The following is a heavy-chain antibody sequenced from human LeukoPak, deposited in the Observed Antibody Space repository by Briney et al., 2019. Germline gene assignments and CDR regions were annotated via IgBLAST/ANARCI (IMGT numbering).Heavy chain of an antibody. CDR3: AKRDCSDNNCYFVN. CDR2: LSARGDST. D-gene: IGHD1-20*01. J-gene: IGHJ4*02. CDR1: GLTLSSYG. V-gene: IGHV3-23*01. Sequence: GGSLRLSCAASGLTLSSYGMGWVRQAPAKGLEWVSTLSARGDSTYYVDSVKGRFTISRDNSKDTLYLQMDSRRAEDTAVYFCAKRDCSDNNCYFVNWGQGTLVTVSS.